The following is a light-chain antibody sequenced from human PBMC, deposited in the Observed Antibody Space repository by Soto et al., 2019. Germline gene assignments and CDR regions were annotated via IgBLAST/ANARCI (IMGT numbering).Light chain of an antibody. CDR2: EVS. CDR3: RSYTSSSTPWV. V-gene: IGLV2-14*01. J-gene: IGLJ3*02. Sequence: QSALTQPASVSGSPGQSITISCTGTSSDVGGYNYVSWYQQHPGKAPKLMIYEVSNRPSGVSNRFSGSKSGNTASLTISGLQAEDEADYYSRSYTSSSTPWVFGGGTQLTVL. CDR1: SSDVGGYNY.